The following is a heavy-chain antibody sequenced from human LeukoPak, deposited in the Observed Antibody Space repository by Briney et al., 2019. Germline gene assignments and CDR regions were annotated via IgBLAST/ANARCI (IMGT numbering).Heavy chain of an antibody. CDR2: INSDGRST. D-gene: IGHD6-6*01. CDR3: ARDQLGDYYYYMDV. J-gene: IGHJ6*03. V-gene: IGHV3-74*01. CDR1: GFTFSSYW. Sequence: PGGSLRLSCAASGFTFSSYWMHWVRQAPGKGLVWVSRINSDGRSTSYADSVKGRFTISRDNAKNTLYLQMNSLRAEDTAVYYCARDQLGDYYYYMDVWGKGTTVTVSS.